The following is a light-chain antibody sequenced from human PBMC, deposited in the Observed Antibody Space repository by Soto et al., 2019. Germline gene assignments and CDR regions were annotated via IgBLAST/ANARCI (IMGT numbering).Light chain of an antibody. J-gene: IGKJ1*01. CDR2: GAS. CDR3: QQYNNWPPWT. Sequence: EIVMTQSPATLSVSPGERATLTCRASQSISSSLAWYQQKPGQAPRLLIYGASSRATGIPDRFSGGGSGTEFTLTINSLQSEDFAVYYCQQYNNWPPWTFGQGTQVEIK. V-gene: IGKV3-15*01. CDR1: QSISSS.